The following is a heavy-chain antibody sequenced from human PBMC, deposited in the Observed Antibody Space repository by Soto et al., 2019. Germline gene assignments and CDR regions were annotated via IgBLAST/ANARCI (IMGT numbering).Heavy chain of an antibody. CDR2: IYYSGST. J-gene: IGHJ4*02. CDR3: ARERGTTVTLFDY. Sequence: SETLSLPCTVSGGSISGYYWSWIRQPPGKGLEWIGYIYYSGSTSYNPSLKSRVTISVDTSKNQFSLKLSSVTAADTAVYYCARERGTTVTLFDYWGQGTLVTVSS. CDR1: GGSISGYY. V-gene: IGHV4-59*01. D-gene: IGHD4-17*01.